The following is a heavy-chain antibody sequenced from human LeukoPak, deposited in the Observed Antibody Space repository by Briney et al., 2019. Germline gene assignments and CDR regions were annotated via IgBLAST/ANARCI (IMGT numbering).Heavy chain of an antibody. V-gene: IGHV3-30*04. CDR3: ARDYGDGRGYFDY. CDR2: ISYDGSNK. CDR1: GFTFSSYA. J-gene: IGHJ4*02. Sequence: GGSLRLSCAASGFTFSSYAMHWVRQAPGKGLGWVTVISYDGSNKYYADSVKGRFTISRDNSKNTLYLQMNSLRAEDTAVYYCARDYGDGRGYFDYWGQGTLVTVSS. D-gene: IGHD4-17*01.